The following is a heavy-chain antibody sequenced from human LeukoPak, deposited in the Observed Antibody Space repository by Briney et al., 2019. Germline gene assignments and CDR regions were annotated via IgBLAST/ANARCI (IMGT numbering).Heavy chain of an antibody. CDR2: INHSGST. D-gene: IGHD3-10*01. CDR1: GGPFSGHY. Sequence: PSETLSLTCAVYGGPFSGHYWTWIRQPPGMGLEWIGEINHSGSTTYNPSLNTRVTISVDTSKNQISLKLSSVTAADTAVYYCARPRYGSGSLDSWGQGTLVTVSS. CDR3: ARPRYGSGSLDS. V-gene: IGHV4-34*01. J-gene: IGHJ4*02.